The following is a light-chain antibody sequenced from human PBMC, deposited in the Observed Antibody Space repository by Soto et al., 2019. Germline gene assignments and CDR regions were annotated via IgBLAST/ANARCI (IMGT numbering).Light chain of an antibody. CDR1: QTIDTN. CDR2: GAS. J-gene: IGKJ5*01. V-gene: IGKV3-15*01. Sequence: EIVMTQSPGTLSVSPGERATLSCRASQTIDTNLAWYQQKPGQAPRLLIFGASTRATGIPDRFSASGSGTDFTLTITRLEPEDSAVYFCQQYTGPPTTFGQGTRLEIK. CDR3: QQYTGPPTT.